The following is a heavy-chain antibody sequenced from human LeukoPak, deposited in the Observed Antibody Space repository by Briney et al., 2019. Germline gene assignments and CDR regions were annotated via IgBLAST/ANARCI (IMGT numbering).Heavy chain of an antibody. CDR1: GFTVTSNY. D-gene: IGHD5-12*01. J-gene: IGHJ4*02. Sequence: QTGGSLRLSCAASGFTVTSNYMSWVRQAPGKGLEWVSYISSSSSPIFYADSVKGRFTISRDNANHSLYLQMNRLRDEDTAVYYCARDFSPIYGGYSHWGQGTLVTVSS. V-gene: IGHV3-48*02. CDR2: ISSSSSPI. CDR3: ARDFSPIYGGYSH.